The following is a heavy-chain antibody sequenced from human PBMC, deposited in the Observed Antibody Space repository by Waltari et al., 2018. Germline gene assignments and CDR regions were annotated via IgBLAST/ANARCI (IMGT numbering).Heavy chain of an antibody. CDR3: ASSTGQLVQADWFDP. CDR2: IYHSGST. D-gene: IGHD6-13*01. CDR1: GFTFSNYA. J-gene: IGHJ5*02. Sequence: VQLLESGGGLVQPGGSPRLSCAASGFTFSNYAMSWARRAPGKGLEWIGSIYHSGSTYYNPSLKSRVTISVDTSKNQFSLKLSSVTAADTAVYYCASSTGQLVQADWFDPWGQGTLVTVSS. V-gene: IGHV4-38-2*01.